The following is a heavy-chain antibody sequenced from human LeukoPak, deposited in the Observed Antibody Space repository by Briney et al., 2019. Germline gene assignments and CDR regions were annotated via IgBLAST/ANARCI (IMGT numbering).Heavy chain of an antibody. Sequence: SETLSLTCTVSGGSISSYYWSWIRQPPGKGLEWIGYIYYSGSTNYNPSLKSRVTISVDTSKNQFSLKLSSVTAADTAVYYCARRKVGVYYFDYWGQGTLVTVPS. CDR2: IYYSGST. CDR3: ARRKVGVYYFDY. CDR1: GGSISSYY. J-gene: IGHJ4*02. V-gene: IGHV4-59*08. D-gene: IGHD1-26*01.